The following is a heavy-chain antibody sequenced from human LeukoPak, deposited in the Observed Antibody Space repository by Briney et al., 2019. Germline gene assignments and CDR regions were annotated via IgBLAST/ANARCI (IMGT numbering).Heavy chain of an antibody. CDR2: ISYDGSNK. CDR1: GFTFSSYA. J-gene: IGHJ4*02. Sequence: GSLRLSCAASGFTFSSYAMSWVRQAPGKGLEWVAVISYDGSNKYYADSVKGRFTISRDNSKNTLYLQVNSLRAEDTAVYYCAKGGKWDVTPFDYWGQGTLVTVSS. CDR3: AKGGKWDVTPFDY. V-gene: IGHV3-30-3*01. D-gene: IGHD1-26*01.